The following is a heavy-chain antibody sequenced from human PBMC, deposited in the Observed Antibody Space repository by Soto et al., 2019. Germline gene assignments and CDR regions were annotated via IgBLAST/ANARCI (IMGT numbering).Heavy chain of an antibody. CDR2: IWYDGSYK. J-gene: IGHJ4*02. D-gene: IGHD2-15*01. CDR1: GFTFSSYG. CDR3: ATSRYCSGGRCYPRYDY. V-gene: IGHV3-33*01. Sequence: QVQLVESGGGVVQPGRSLRLSCAASGFTFSSYGFHWVRQAPGKGLEWVAVIWYDGSYKYYADSVKGRFTISRDNSKNTLYLQMNSLRAEDTAVYYCATSRYCSGGRCYPRYDYWGQGTLVIVSS.